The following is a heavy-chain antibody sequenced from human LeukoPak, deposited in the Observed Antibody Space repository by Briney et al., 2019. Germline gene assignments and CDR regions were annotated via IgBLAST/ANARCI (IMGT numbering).Heavy chain of an antibody. V-gene: IGHV4-34*01. J-gene: IGHJ4*02. CDR3: ASRGGIVEVPAASRGGLGRKKGGLDY. Sequence: PSETLSLTCAVYGGSFSGYYWSWIRQPPGKGLEWSGEINHSGSTNYNPSLKSRVTISVDTSKNQFSLKLSSVTAADTAVYYCASRGGIVEVPAASRGGLGRKKGGLDYWGQGTLVTVSS. CDR2: INHSGST. D-gene: IGHD2-2*01. CDR1: GGSFSGYY.